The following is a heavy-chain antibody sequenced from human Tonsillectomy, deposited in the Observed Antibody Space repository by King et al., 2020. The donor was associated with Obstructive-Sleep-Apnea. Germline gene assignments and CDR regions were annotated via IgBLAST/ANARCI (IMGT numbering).Heavy chain of an antibody. J-gene: IGHJ4*02. CDR3: ARDHNRAWSPCDY. V-gene: IGHV3-7*01. D-gene: IGHD6-19*01. CDR2: IKKDGSDK. CDR1: GFTFTTYW. Sequence: VQLVESGGGLVQPGGSLRLSCAASGFTFTTYWMSWVRQAPGKGLEWVATIKKDGSDKYYADSVKGRFTISRDNADNSLYLQMNSLRAEDTAVYYCARDHNRAWSPCDYWGQGTLAT.